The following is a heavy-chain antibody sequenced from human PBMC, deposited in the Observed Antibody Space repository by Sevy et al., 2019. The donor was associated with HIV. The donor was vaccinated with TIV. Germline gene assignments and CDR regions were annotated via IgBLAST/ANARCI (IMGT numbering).Heavy chain of an antibody. V-gene: IGHV1-69*13. CDR1: GGTFSSYA. D-gene: IGHD3-3*01. J-gene: IGHJ6*02. CDR3: ARDSPNYDFWSGYPSKSYYYGMDV. CDR2: IIPIFGTA. Sequence: ASVKVSCKASGGTFSSYAISWVRQAPGQGLEWMGGIIPIFGTANYAQKFQGRVTITADESTGTAYMELSSLRSEDTAVYYCARDSPNYDFWSGYPSKSYYYGMDVWGQGTTVTVSS.